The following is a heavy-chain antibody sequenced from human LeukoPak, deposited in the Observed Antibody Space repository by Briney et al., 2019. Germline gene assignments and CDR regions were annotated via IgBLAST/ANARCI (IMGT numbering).Heavy chain of an antibody. J-gene: IGHJ4*02. D-gene: IGHD3-16*01. V-gene: IGHV3-74*01. CDR2: ISSDGSST. CDR1: GFTFSSYW. Sequence: GGSLRLSCAAAGFTFSSYWMHWVRHAPGRGLVWVSRISSDGSSTIYADSVKGRFTISRDNAKNTLYLQMNSLRAEDTAVYYCARDWGGYGPTSHDYWGQGTLVTVSS. CDR3: ARDWGGYGPTSHDY.